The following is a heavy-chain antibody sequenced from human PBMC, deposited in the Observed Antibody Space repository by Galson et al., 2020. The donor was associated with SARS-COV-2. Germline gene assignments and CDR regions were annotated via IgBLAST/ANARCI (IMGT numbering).Heavy chain of an antibody. J-gene: IGHJ6*03. CDR3: VRGAEERRIIVVVPYYYTYMDV. Sequence: PSETLSLTCAVYGGSFQNYYRTWIRQSPGTGLQWIGELNHRGSTNYDPPPQGRLAMSVDTSKNQFSLRLSSVTAADTAVYYCVRGAEERRIIVVVPYYYTYMDVWGGGTAVTVSS. CDR2: LNHRGST. D-gene: IGHD2-2*01. CDR1: GGSFQNYY. V-gene: IGHV4-34*01.